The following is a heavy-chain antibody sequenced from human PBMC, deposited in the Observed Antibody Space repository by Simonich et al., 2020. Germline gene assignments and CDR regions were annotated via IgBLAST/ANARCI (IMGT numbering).Heavy chain of an antibody. J-gene: IGHJ3*02. Sequence: QVQLVQSGAEVKKPGASVKVSCKAPGYTFTGYYMHWVRQAPGQGLEWMSRNNANSGGTNKAQKWQGRGSKTSDTSIRTAYMRLSRLRSDDAAVYYCARGLLSGSYYAFDIWGQGTMVTVSS. CDR3: ARGLLSGSYYAFDI. CDR2: NNANSGGT. D-gene: IGHD1-26*01. CDR1: GYTFTGYY. V-gene: IGHV1-2*02.